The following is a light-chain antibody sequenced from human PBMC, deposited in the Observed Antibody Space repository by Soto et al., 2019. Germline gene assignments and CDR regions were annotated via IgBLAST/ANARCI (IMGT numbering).Light chain of an antibody. CDR2: DVS. CDR3: CSYAGSYTFNV. CDR1: SRDVGGYNY. Sequence: QSALTQPRSVSGSPGQSVTISFTGTSRDVGGYNYVSWYQQHPGKAPKLMIYDVSKRPSGVPDRFSGSKSGNTASLTISGLQAEDEADYYCCSYAGSYTFNVFGTGTKLTVL. V-gene: IGLV2-11*01. J-gene: IGLJ1*01.